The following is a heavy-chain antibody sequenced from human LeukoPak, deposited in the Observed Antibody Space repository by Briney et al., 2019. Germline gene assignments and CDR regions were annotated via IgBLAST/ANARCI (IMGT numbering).Heavy chain of an antibody. CDR1: GYSISSGYY. CDR3: ARELSRGYSSSWPDY. V-gene: IGHV4-38-2*02. CDR2: IYHSGST. D-gene: IGHD6-13*01. Sequence: SETLSLTCAVSGYSISSGYYWGWIRQPPGKGLEWIGSIYHSGSTYYNPSLKSRVTISVDTSKNQSSLKLSSVTAADTAVYYCARELSRGYSSSWPDYWGQGTLVTVSS. J-gene: IGHJ4*02.